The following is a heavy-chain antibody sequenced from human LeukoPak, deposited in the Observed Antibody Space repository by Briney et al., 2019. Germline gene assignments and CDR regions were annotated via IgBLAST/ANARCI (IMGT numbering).Heavy chain of an antibody. J-gene: IGHJ4*02. Sequence: GGSLRLSCAASGFTFSSYWMSWVRQAPGKGLEWVANIKEDGSEKYYVDSVKGRFTISRDNAKNSLYLQMNSLRAEDTAVYYCARGVVGTTVTPFDXXXQGTLXTVXS. CDR3: ARGVVGTTVTPFDX. D-gene: IGHD4-11*01. V-gene: IGHV3-7*01. CDR1: GFTFSSYW. CDR2: IKEDGSEK.